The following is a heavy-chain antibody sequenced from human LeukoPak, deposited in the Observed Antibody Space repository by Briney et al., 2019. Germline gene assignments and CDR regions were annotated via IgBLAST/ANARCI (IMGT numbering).Heavy chain of an antibody. Sequence: GGSLRLSCAAPGFTFTSYGMHWVRQAPGRGLEWVAVISYDGSTKYHADSVKGRFTISRDNSKNTLFLQMNSLRAEDTAVYYCAKPSAAGTIGYFHHWGQGTLVTVSS. V-gene: IGHV3-30*18. D-gene: IGHD6-13*01. J-gene: IGHJ1*01. CDR1: GFTFTSYG. CDR2: ISYDGSTK. CDR3: AKPSAAGTIGYFHH.